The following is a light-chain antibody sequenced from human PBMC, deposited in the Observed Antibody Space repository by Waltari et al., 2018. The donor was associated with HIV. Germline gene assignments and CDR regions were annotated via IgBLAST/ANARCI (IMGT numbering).Light chain of an antibody. V-gene: IGKV4-1*01. CDR3: QQYYSLGPT. Sequence: DIVMTQSPNFLAVSLGERATINCRSSRTILFSSDNRNCLAWYQQKPGQSPKLLIYWASTRASGVPDRFSGSGSGTNFSLTISTLQTDDVALYYCQQYYSLGPTFGGGTKVEIK. CDR1: RTILFSSDNRNC. CDR2: WAS. J-gene: IGKJ4*01.